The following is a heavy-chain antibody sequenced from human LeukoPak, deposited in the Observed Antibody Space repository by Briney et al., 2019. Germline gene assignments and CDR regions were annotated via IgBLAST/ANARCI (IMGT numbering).Heavy chain of an antibody. CDR3: AKMDV. Sequence: PGRSLRLSCAASGFTFSSYGMHWVRQAPGKGPEWVAVISYDGSNKYYADSVKGRFTISRDNSKNTLYLQMNSLRAEDTAVYYCAKMDVWGQGTTVTVSS. V-gene: IGHV3-30*18. J-gene: IGHJ6*02. CDR1: GFTFSSYG. CDR2: ISYDGSNK.